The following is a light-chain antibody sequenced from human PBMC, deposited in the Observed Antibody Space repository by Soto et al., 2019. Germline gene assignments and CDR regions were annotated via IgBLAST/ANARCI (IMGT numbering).Light chain of an antibody. Sequence: QSALTQPASVSGSPGQSIPISCTGTSSDVDVYHFVSWYQQHPGKAPKLLIYDVSNRPSGVSNRFSGSKSGNTASLTISGLQAEDEADYYCSSYTSSSTRVFGTGTKLTV. CDR3: SSYTSSSTRV. V-gene: IGLV2-14*01. CDR2: DVS. J-gene: IGLJ1*01. CDR1: SSDVDVYHF.